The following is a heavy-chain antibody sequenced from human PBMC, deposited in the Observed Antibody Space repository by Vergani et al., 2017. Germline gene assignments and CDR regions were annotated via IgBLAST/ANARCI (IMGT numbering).Heavy chain of an antibody. CDR3: ARDLFGGSIPSDAFDI. V-gene: IGHV3-11*05. J-gene: IGHJ3*02. CDR1: GFTFSDYY. CDR2: ISSSSSYT. Sequence: QVQLVESGGGLVKPGGSLRLSCAASGFTFSDYYMSWIRQAPGKGLEWVSYISSSSSYTNYADSVKGRFTISRDNAKNSLYLQMNSLRAEDTAVYYCARDLFGGSIPSDAFDIWGQGTMVTVSS. D-gene: IGHD3-10*01.